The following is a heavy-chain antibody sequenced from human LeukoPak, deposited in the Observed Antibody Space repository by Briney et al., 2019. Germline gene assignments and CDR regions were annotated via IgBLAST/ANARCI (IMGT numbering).Heavy chain of an antibody. CDR2: FYYTGRT. V-gene: IGHV4-59*01. J-gene: IGHJ4*02. D-gene: IGHD6-19*01. CDR1: GDSSSNNY. CDR3: AQSSGRYLDN. Sequence: SETLSLTCTVSGDSSSNNYRTWIRQSPGKGLEWIGYFYYTGRTKYNPSLQSRVTMSVDTPKNQFSLELSSVTSADTAVYYCAQSSGRYLDNWGQGILVTVSS.